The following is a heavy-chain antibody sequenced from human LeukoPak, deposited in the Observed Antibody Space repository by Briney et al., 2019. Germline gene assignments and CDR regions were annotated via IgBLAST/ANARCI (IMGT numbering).Heavy chain of an antibody. CDR1: GYTFTSYY. CDR2: INPSGGST. J-gene: IGHJ5*02. D-gene: IGHD2-15*01. V-gene: IGHV1-46*01. CDR3: ARDWHCSGGRCENCFDP. Sequence: ASVKVSCKASGYTFTSYYMHWVRQAPGQGLEWMGIINPSGGSTSYAQKFQGRVTMTRDTSTSTVYMELSSLRSEDTAVYYCARDWHCSGGRCENCFDPWGQGTLVIVSS.